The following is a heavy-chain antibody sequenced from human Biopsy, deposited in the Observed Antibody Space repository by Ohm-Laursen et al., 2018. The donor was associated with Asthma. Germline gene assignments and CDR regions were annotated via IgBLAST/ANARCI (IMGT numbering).Heavy chain of an antibody. CDR2: ISVYNGNT. V-gene: IGHV1-18*01. Sequence: GASVKVSCKTSGYTFNSAGITWVRQAPGQGLGWMGCISVYNGNTKVAQKLQDRVTMITDTSTSTAYMELRSLRSDDTAVYFCARAVDYSHYYGIDVWGQGTTVTVS. CDR1: GYTFNSAG. J-gene: IGHJ6*02. CDR3: ARAVDYSHYYGIDV. D-gene: IGHD3-10*01.